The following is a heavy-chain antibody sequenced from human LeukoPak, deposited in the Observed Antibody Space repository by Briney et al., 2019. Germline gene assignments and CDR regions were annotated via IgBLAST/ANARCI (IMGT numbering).Heavy chain of an antibody. V-gene: IGHV4-34*01. D-gene: IGHD2-2*01. CDR2: INHSGST. Sequence: KPSETLSLTCAVYGGSFSGYYWGWIRQPPGKGLEWIGEINHSGSTNYNPSLKSRVTISVDTSKNQFSLKLSSVTAADTAVYYCARGVWDIVVVPAAFNWFDPWGQGTLVTVSS. J-gene: IGHJ5*02. CDR3: ARGVWDIVVVPAAFNWFDP. CDR1: GGSFSGYY.